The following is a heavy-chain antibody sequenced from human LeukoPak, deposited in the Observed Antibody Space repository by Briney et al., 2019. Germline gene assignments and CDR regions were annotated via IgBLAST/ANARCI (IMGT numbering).Heavy chain of an antibody. V-gene: IGHV1-2*06. J-gene: IGHJ4*02. CDR1: GYTFTGYY. CDR3: ARVGGTYYYDSSGYFVDY. Sequence: ASVKVSCKASGYTFTGYYMHWVRQAPGQGLEWMGRINPNSGGTNYAQKFQGRVTMTRGTSISTAYMELSRLRSDDTAVYYCARVGGTYYYDSSGYFVDYWGQGTLVTVSS. CDR2: INPNSGGT. D-gene: IGHD3-22*01.